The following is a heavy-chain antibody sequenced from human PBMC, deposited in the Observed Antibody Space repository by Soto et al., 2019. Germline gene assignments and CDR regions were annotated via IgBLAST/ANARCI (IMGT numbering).Heavy chain of an antibody. CDR3: AGQVVSGVLYGMDV. CDR1: GYSFTSYW. D-gene: IGHD2-8*02. Sequence: PGESLKISCKDSGYSFTSYWISWVRQMHGKGLEWMGRIEPSESYTNYSPSFQGYVTISVDKFISTAYLQWSSLKASDTAMYYCAGQVVSGVLYGMDVWGQGTTVTVSS. CDR2: IEPSESYT. J-gene: IGHJ6*02. V-gene: IGHV5-10-1*01.